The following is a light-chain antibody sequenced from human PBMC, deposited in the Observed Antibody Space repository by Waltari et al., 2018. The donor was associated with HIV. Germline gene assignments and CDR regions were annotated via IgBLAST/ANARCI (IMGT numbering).Light chain of an antibody. Sequence: QSALTQPASVSGSPGQSVTISCTGTNSDIGGYKSVSWSQQQPGIAPKLIINEVNTRPSGVSNRFSGSKSGNTASLTISGLQADDEADYFCTSYATSRAKVFGTGTTVTVL. V-gene: IGLV2-14*03. CDR2: EVN. J-gene: IGLJ1*01. CDR1: NSDIGGYKS. CDR3: TSYATSRAKV.